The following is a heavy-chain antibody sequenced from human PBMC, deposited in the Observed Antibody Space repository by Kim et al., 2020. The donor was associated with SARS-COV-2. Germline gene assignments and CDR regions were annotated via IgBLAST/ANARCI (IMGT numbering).Heavy chain of an antibody. CDR3: AGHKRYSSGWYVAFYYYYMDV. J-gene: IGHJ6*03. D-gene: IGHD6-19*01. CDR1: GGSFSSSCYY. CDR2: AYYIGNT. V-gene: IGHV4-39*01. Sequence: SETLSLTCTVSGGSFSSSCYYWGWIRQPPGLGLEWVGTAYYIGNTYYNPSIQSGVTLSVDTSKNQFSLKLVSVAAAATAVYYCAGHKRYSSGWYVAFYYYYMDVWGKGTTVTVSS.